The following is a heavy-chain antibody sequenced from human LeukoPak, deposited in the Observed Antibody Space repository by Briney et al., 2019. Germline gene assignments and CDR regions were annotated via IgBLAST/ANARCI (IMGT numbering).Heavy chain of an antibody. CDR2: IYTSGST. D-gene: IGHD5-12*01. Sequence: SETLSLTCTVSGGSISSYYWSWIRQPAGKGLEWIGRIYTSGSTNYNPSLKSRVTISVDTSKNQFSLKLRSVTATDTAVYYCARHLSGYDYVGYWGQGTLVTVSS. CDR1: GGSISSYY. CDR3: ARHLSGYDYVGY. V-gene: IGHV4-4*07. J-gene: IGHJ4*02.